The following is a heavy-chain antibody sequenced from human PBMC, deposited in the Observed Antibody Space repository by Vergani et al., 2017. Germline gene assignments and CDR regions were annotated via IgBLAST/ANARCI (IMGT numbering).Heavy chain of an antibody. CDR3: ARGPRGALGRWTSNDY. CDR2: IYYSGST. CDR1: GGSISSYY. Sequence: QVQLQESGPGLVKPSETLSLTCTVSGGSISSYYWSWIRQPPGKGLEWIGYIYYSGSTNYNPSLKSRVTISVDTSKNQFSLKLSSVTAADTAVYYWARGPRGALGRWTSNDYWGQGTLVTVSS. J-gene: IGHJ4*02. D-gene: IGHD1-1*01. V-gene: IGHV4-59*01.